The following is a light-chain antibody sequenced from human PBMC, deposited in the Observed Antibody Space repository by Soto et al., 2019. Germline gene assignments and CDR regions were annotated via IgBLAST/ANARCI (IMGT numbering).Light chain of an antibody. Sequence: EIVMTQSPATLSVSPGERATLSCRASQSISSNLGWYQQRPGQAPRLLIYGASTRATGIPARFSGSGSGTEFTLTIRSRQSEDFAVYYCQQYNTWRSITFGQGTRLEIK. CDR1: QSISSN. CDR3: QQYNTWRSIT. V-gene: IGKV3-15*01. CDR2: GAS. J-gene: IGKJ5*01.